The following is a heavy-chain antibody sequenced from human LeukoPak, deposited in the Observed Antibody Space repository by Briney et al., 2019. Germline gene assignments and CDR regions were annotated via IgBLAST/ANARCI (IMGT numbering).Heavy chain of an antibody. CDR2: MNPNSGNT. CDR1: GYTFTSYD. Sequence: ASVKVSCKASGYTFTSYDINWVRQATGQGLEWMGWMNPNSGNTGYAQKFQGRVTITRNTSISTAYMELSSLRSVDTAVYYCARGPGLGGYLTYYFDYWGQGTLVTVSS. J-gene: IGHJ4*02. CDR3: ARGPGLGGYLTYYFDY. D-gene: IGHD3-22*01. V-gene: IGHV1-8*03.